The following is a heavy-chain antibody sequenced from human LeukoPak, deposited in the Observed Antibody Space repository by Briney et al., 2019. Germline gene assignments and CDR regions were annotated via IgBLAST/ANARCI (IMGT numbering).Heavy chain of an antibody. CDR3: ARDGSFVVVPAAIDYYYGMDV. CDR2: ISAYNGNT. D-gene: IGHD2-2*02. Sequence: ASVKVSCKASGYTFTSYGISRVRQAPGQGLEWMGWISAYNGNTNYAQKLQGRVTMTTDTSTSTAYMELRSLRSDDTAVYYCARDGSFVVVPAAIDYYYGMDVWGQGTTVTVSS. J-gene: IGHJ6*02. CDR1: GYTFTSYG. V-gene: IGHV1-18*01.